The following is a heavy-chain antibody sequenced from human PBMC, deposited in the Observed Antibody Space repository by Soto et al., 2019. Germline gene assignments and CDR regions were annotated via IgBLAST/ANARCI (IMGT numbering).Heavy chain of an antibody. CDR3: AKVLLWFGELSGFDY. V-gene: IGHV3-23*01. Sequence: PGGSLRLSCAASGFTFSSYAMSWVRQAPGKGLEWVSAISGSGGSTYYADSVKGRFTISRDNSKNTLYLQMNSLRAEDTAVYYCAKVLLWFGELSGFDYWGQGTLVTVSS. CDR1: GFTFSSYA. CDR2: ISGSGGST. J-gene: IGHJ4*02. D-gene: IGHD3-10*01.